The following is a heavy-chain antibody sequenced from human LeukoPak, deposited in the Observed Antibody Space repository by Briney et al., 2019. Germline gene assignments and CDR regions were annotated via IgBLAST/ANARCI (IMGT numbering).Heavy chain of an antibody. J-gene: IGHJ1*01. CDR3: PICYPLSTTAASTYCQH. CDR1: GYTFSRYY. CDR2: IDPNSGDT. Sequence: ASVNVSCKATGYTFSRYYMHCVRQAPGQGLERMGWIDPNSGDTNYAYKFQGRITMTSDTSISTAYMEPIRLSSDDTAVSDCPICYPLSTTAASTYCQHWGQGTLVTVSS. D-gene: IGHD6-13*01. V-gene: IGHV1-2*02.